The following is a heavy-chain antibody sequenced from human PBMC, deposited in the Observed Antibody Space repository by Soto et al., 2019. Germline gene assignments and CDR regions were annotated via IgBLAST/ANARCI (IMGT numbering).Heavy chain of an antibody. CDR3: ARDYGGNSDY. V-gene: IGHV4-59*12. Sequence: SETLSLTCTVSGGSISSYYWSWIRQPPGKGLEWIGCIYYSGSTNYNPSLKSRVTISVDTSKNQFSLKLSSVTAADTAVYYCARDYGGNSDYWGQGTLVTVSS. CDR2: IYYSGST. J-gene: IGHJ4*02. CDR1: GGSISSYY. D-gene: IGHD4-17*01.